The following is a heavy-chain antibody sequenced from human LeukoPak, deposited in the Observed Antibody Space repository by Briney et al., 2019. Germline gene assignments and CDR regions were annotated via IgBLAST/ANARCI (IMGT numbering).Heavy chain of an antibody. CDR2: IMPDGSEQ. V-gene: IGHV3-7*01. Sequence: PGGSLRLSCAASGLTFSFYWMSWVRQAPGKGLEWVANIMPDGSEQYYVDSVKGRFTISKDNAANSLYLETNSLRAEDTAVYYCARGGSGYDYWGQETLVTVSS. CDR3: ARGGSGYDY. D-gene: IGHD5-12*01. J-gene: IGHJ4*02. CDR1: GLTFSFYW.